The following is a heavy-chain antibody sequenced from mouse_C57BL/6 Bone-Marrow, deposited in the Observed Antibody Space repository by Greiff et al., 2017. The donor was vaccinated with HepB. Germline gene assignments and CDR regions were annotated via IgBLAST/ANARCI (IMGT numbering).Heavy chain of an antibody. V-gene: IGHV5-6*01. CDR2: ISSGGSYT. D-gene: IGHD4-1*01. J-gene: IGHJ3*01. CDR1: GFTFSSYG. CDR3: ARHWESLGY. Sequence: EVKLMESGGDLVKPGGSLKLSCAASGFTFSSYGMSWVRQTPDKRLEWVATISSGGSYTYYPDSVKGRFTISRDNAKNTLYLQMSSLKSEDTAMYYCARHWESLGYWGQGTLVTVSA.